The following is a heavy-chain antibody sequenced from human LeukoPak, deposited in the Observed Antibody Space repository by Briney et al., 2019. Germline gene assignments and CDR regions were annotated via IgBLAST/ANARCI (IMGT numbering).Heavy chain of an antibody. CDR1: GYTFSSYA. V-gene: IGHV3-23*01. Sequence: GGSLRLSCAASGYTFSSYAMSWVRQAPGKGLEWVSSISGSGDNTYYADSVKDRFSISRDNSKTTVSLQMNSLRAEDTAVYYCAKGRGTAVTSAANYWGQGTLVTVSS. D-gene: IGHD4-17*01. CDR2: ISGSGDNT. J-gene: IGHJ4*02. CDR3: AKGRGTAVTSAANY.